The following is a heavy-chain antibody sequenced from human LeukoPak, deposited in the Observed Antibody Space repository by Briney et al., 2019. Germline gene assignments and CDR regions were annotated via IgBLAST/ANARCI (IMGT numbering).Heavy chain of an antibody. Sequence: SGTLSLTCAVSGGSISSSNWWSWVRQPPGMGLEWIGEIYHSGSTVYNPSLKSRVTISVDKSKNQFSLELSSVTAADTAVYYCATAGGGSDALNIWGQGTLLTVSS. D-gene: IGHD3-16*01. V-gene: IGHV4-4*02. CDR2: IYHSGST. J-gene: IGHJ3*02. CDR3: ATAGGGSDALNI. CDR1: GGSISSSNW.